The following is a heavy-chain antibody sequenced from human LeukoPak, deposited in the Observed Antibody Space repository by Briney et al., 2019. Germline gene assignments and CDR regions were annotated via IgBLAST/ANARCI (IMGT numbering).Heavy chain of an antibody. CDR3: ARDRRRTVDY. CDR2: ISSSSSYI. D-gene: IGHD3/OR15-3a*01. J-gene: IGHJ4*02. CDR1: GFTFSSYS. Sequence: GSLRLSCAASGFTFSSYSMNWVRQAPGKGLQWVSSISSSSSYIYYADSVKGRFTISRDNAKNSLYLQMNSLRAEDTAVYYCARDRRRTVDYWGQGTLVTVSS. V-gene: IGHV3-21*01.